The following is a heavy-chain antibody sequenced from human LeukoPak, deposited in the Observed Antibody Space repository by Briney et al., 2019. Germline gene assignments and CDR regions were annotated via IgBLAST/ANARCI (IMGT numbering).Heavy chain of an antibody. J-gene: IGHJ4*02. CDR1: GFTFSSYN. D-gene: IGHD5-24*01. Sequence: GGSLRLSCAASGFTFSSYNMNWVRQAPGKGLEWVSSITSGSSYIYYADSVKGRFTISRDNSKNTLYLQMNSLRAEDTAVYYCANPSRGDYFDYWGQGTLVTVSS. V-gene: IGHV3-21*04. CDR2: ITSGSSYI. CDR3: ANPSRGDYFDY.